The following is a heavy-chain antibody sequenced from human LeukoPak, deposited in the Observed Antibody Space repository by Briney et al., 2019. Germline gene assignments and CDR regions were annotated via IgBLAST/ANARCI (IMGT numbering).Heavy chain of an antibody. CDR2: IYTSGST. Sequence: SETLSLTCTVSGGSISSYYWSWLRQPAGKGLEWIGRIYTSGSTNYNPSLKSRVTMSVDTSKNQFSLKLSSVTAADTAVYYCASSSSSQQYGMDVWGQGTTVTVSS. CDR1: GGSISSYY. J-gene: IGHJ6*02. D-gene: IGHD6-6*01. CDR3: ASSSSSQQYGMDV. V-gene: IGHV4-4*07.